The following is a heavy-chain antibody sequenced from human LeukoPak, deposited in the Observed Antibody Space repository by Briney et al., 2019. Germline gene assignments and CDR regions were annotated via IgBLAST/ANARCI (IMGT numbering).Heavy chain of an antibody. Sequence: SVKVSCKASGYTFTNFGISWVRQAPGQGLEWMGGTLPIFGTANYAQKFQGRVTITADESTSTAYMELNSLTSEDTAVYYCASRQQQLYNWFDPWGQGTLVTVSS. D-gene: IGHD6-13*01. CDR2: TLPIFGTA. CDR1: GYTFTNFG. J-gene: IGHJ5*02. V-gene: IGHV1-69*13. CDR3: ASRQQQLYNWFDP.